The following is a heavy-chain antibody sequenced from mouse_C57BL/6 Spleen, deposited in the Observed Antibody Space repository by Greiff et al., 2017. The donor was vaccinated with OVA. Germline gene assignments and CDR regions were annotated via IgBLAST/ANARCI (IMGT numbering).Heavy chain of an antibody. Sequence: DVKLVESGGGLVKPGGSLKLSCAASGFTFSDYGMHWVRQAPEKGLEWVAYISSGSSTIYYADTVKGRFTISRDNAKNTLFLQMTSLRSEDTAMYYCATYGNFNWYFDVWGTGTTVTVSS. CDR2: ISSGSSTI. CDR3: ATYGNFNWYFDV. V-gene: IGHV5-17*01. D-gene: IGHD2-1*01. J-gene: IGHJ1*03. CDR1: GFTFSDYG.